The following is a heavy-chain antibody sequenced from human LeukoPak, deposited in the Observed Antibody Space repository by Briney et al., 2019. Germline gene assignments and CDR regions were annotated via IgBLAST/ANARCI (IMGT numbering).Heavy chain of an antibody. V-gene: IGHV3-7*01. J-gene: IGHJ3*02. CDR2: IKQDGSEK. D-gene: IGHD5-12*01. CDR1: GFTFGSYW. CDR3: ARESWIHDAFDI. Sequence: PGGSLRLSCAASGFTFGSYWMSWVRQAPGKGLERVANIKQDGSEKYYVDSVKGRFTISRDNAKNSLYLQMNSLRAEDTAVYYCARESWIHDAFDIWGQGTMVTVSS.